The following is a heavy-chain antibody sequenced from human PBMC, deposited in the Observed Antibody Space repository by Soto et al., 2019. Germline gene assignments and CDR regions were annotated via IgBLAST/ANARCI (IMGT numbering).Heavy chain of an antibody. D-gene: IGHD3-3*01. CDR3: ARGGVSTRTFDY. CDR1: GYNFAGYW. V-gene: IGHV5-51*01. CDR2: IYPSDSDT. Sequence: GESLKISCKGSGYNFAGYWIAWVRQMPGKGLELMGIIYPSDSDTRYRPSFQGQVAISADKSISSAYLQWSSLRASDTAMYYCARGGVSTRTFDYWGQGTPVTVSS. J-gene: IGHJ4*02.